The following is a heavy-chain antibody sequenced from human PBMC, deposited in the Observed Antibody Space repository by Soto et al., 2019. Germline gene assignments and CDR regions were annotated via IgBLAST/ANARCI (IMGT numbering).Heavy chain of an antibody. CDR2: IIPILGIA. V-gene: IGHV1-69*04. D-gene: IGHD4-17*01. CDR3: ARDSGDYDNYYYYYMDV. J-gene: IGHJ6*03. CDR1: GGTFSSYT. Sequence: SVKVSCKASGGTFSSYTISWVRQAPGQGLEWMGRIIPILGIANYAQKFQGRVTITADKSTSTAYMELSSLRSEDTAVYYCARDSGDYDNYYYYYMDVWGKGTTVTVSS.